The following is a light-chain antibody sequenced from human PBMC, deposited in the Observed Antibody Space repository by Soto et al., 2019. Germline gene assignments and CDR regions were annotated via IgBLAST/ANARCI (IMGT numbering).Light chain of an antibody. Sequence: EIVMTQSPGTLSLSPGERATLSCRASQSVSNDYLAWYQRKPGQAPRLLIYGASSRATGIPHRFSGSGSGTDFTLTISSLEPEDFAVYYCQHYCNSPWTFGQGTKLAIK. CDR2: GAS. CDR1: QSVSNDY. CDR3: QHYCNSPWT. V-gene: IGKV3-20*01. J-gene: IGKJ1*01.